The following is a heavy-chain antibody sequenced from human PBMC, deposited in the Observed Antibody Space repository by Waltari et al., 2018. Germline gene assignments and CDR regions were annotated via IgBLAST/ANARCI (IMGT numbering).Heavy chain of an antibody. CDR3: ARGRDDYNPQPFDF. Sequence: QVQLVESGGGMVKAGGSLRLSCAASGFTFSDHSMSWLRQAPGKGLEWVSFISSTSRYTNTADSVKGRFTISRDNAKKSVFLQMNNLRAEDTAVYYCARGRDDYNPQPFDFWGQGIPVTVSS. V-gene: IGHV3-11*06. J-gene: IGHJ4*02. CDR2: ISSTSRYT. CDR1: GFTFSDHS. D-gene: IGHD4-4*01.